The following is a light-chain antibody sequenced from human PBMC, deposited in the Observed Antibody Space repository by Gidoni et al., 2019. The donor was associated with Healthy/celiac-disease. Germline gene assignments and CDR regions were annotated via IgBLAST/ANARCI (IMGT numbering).Light chain of an antibody. CDR2: GAS. CDR3: QQYSSSPRHT. J-gene: IGKJ4*01. CDR1: QSVSSSY. V-gene: IGKV3-20*01. Sequence: EIVLTQSPGTLSLSPGERATLSCRASQSVSSSYLAWYQQKPGQAPRLLIYGASSRATGIPDRFSGSGSGTDFTLTISRLEPEDFAVYYCQQYSSSPRHTFXGXTKVEIK.